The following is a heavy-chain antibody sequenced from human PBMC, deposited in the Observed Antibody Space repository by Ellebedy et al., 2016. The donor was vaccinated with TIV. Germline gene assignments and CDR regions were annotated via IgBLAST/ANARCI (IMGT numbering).Heavy chain of an antibody. V-gene: IGHV4-59*01. CDR3: AGRDNWNDGYGMDV. Sequence: MPGGSLRLSCTVSGGSISSYYWSWIRQLPGKGLEWIGYIYYSGSTNYNPSLKSRVTISVDTSKNQFSLKLSSVTAADTAVYYCAGRDNWNDGYGMDVWGQGTTVTVSS. J-gene: IGHJ6*02. D-gene: IGHD1-1*01. CDR1: GGSISSYY. CDR2: IYYSGST.